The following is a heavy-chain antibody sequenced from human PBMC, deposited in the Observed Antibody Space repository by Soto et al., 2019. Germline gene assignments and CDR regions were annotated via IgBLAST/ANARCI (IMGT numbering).Heavy chain of an antibody. CDR1: GFTFSNYW. V-gene: IGHV3-74*01. CDR2: IKSDASSI. J-gene: IGHJ3*02. D-gene: IGHD6-19*01. Sequence: GGSLRLSCAASGFTFSNYWMHWVRQAPGKGLVWVSRIKSDASSITYADSVKGRFTISRDNAKNTLYLQMNSLRAEDTAVYYCARIEVAGTRAFDIWGQGTMVTVSS. CDR3: ARIEVAGTRAFDI.